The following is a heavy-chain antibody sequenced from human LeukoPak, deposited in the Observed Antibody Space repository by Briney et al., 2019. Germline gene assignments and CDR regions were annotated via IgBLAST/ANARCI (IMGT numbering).Heavy chain of an antibody. D-gene: IGHD4-17*01. CDR2: ISYSGTT. CDR3: ARDLVTVTKGFDI. CDR1: GDSITNHY. J-gene: IGHJ3*02. V-gene: IGHV4-59*11. Sequence: SETLSLTCTVSGDSITNHYWSWIRQTPGKGLEWIGYISYSGTTYYNPSLKSRVTISVDTSKKQFSLRLSSVTAADTAVYYCARDLVTVTKGFDIWGQGTMVSVSS.